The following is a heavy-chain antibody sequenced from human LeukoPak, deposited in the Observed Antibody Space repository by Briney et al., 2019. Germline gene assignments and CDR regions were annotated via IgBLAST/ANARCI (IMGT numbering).Heavy chain of an antibody. CDR3: ARWYSSGWAFDY. Sequence: PSETLSLTCTVSGGSISSYYWNWIRQPPGKGLEWIGYVHYSGSTKYNPSLKSRVTISVDTSKDQFSLKLSSVTAADTAVYYCARWYSSGWAFDYWGQGTLVTVSS. J-gene: IGHJ4*02. CDR2: VHYSGST. V-gene: IGHV4-59*08. D-gene: IGHD6-19*01. CDR1: GGSISSYY.